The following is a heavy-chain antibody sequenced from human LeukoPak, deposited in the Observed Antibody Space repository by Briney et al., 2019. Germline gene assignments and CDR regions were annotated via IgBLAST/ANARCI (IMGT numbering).Heavy chain of an antibody. Sequence: GRSLRLSCTASGFTFGDYAMSWFRQAPGKGLEWVGFIRSKAYGGTTEYAASVKGRFTISRDDSKSIAYLQMNSLKTEDTAGYYCTRAMIVVVIENWFNPWGQGTLVTVSS. CDR2: IRSKAYGGTT. V-gene: IGHV3-49*03. D-gene: IGHD3-22*01. CDR1: GFTFGDYA. CDR3: TRAMIVVVIENWFNP. J-gene: IGHJ5*02.